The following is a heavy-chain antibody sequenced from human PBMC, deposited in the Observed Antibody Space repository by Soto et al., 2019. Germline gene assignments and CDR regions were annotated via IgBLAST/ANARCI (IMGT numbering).Heavy chain of an antibody. CDR3: ARLRRPYYYDPYGMDV. Sequence: SETLSLTCTVSGGSISSSSYYWGWIRQPPGKGLEWIGSIYYSGSTYYNPSLKSRVTISVDTSKNQFSLKLSPVTAADTAVYYCARLRRPYYYDPYGMDVWGQGTTVTVSS. V-gene: IGHV4-39*01. J-gene: IGHJ6*02. CDR2: IYYSGST. CDR1: GGSISSSSYY.